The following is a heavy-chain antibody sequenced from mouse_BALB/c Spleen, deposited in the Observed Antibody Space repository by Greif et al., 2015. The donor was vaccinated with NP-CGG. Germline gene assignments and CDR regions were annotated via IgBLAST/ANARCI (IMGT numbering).Heavy chain of an antibody. CDR1: GFTFSSYT. CDR3: ARYDYDAMDY. J-gene: IGHJ4*01. Sequence: EVHLVESGGGLVQPGGSLKLSCAASGFTFSSYTMSWVRQTPEKRLEWVAYISNGGGSTYYPDTVKGRFTISRDNAKNTLYLQMSSLKSEDTAMYYCARYDYDAMDYWGQGTSVTVSS. V-gene: IGHV5-12-2*01. CDR2: ISNGGGST.